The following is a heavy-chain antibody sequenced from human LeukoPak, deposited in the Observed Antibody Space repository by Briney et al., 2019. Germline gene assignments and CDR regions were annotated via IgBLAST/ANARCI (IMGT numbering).Heavy chain of an antibody. J-gene: IGHJ6*02. V-gene: IGHV3-23*01. D-gene: IGHD6-19*01. CDR3: AARWEAVGWYPINYYYYGMDV. CDR2: ISFSGSGGST. CDR1: GFTFSTFV. Sequence: GGSLRLSCAASGFTFSTFVMSWVRQAPGKGLDWVSTISFSGSGGSTYYTDSVKGRFTISRDNSKNTLYLQMNSLRAEDTAVYSCAARWEAVGWYPINYYYYGMDVWGQGTTVTVSS.